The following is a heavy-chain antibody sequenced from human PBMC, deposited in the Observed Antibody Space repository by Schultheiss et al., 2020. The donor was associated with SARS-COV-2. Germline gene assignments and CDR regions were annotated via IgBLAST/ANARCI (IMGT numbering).Heavy chain of an antibody. D-gene: IGHD5-12*01. V-gene: IGHV3-20*04. Sequence: GGSLRLSCAASGFTFDDYGMSWVRQAPGKGLEWVSGINWNGGSTGYADSVKGRFTISRANAKNSLDLQMNSLRAEDTAVYYCAKEDSGYDQAFDYWGQGTLVTVSS. CDR2: INWNGGST. CDR3: AKEDSGYDQAFDY. J-gene: IGHJ4*02. CDR1: GFTFDDYG.